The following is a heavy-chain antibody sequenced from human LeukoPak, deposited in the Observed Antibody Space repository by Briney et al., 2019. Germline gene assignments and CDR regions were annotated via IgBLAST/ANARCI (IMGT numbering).Heavy chain of an antibody. CDR1: GFTFSSYS. Sequence: GGSLRLSCAASGFTFSSYSMNWVRQAPGKGLEWVSSISSSSSYIYYADSVKGRFTISRDNAKNSLYLQMNSLRAEDTAVYYCARVKLRVGATTGGTFDYWGQGTLVTVSS. J-gene: IGHJ4*02. V-gene: IGHV3-21*01. CDR2: ISSSSSYI. CDR3: ARVKLRVGATTGGTFDY. D-gene: IGHD1-26*01.